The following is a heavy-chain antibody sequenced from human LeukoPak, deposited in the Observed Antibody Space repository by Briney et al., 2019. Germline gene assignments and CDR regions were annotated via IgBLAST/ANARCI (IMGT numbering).Heavy chain of an antibody. D-gene: IGHD6-13*01. V-gene: IGHV3-23*01. Sequence: GGSLRLSCAASGFTFSSYSMNWVRQAPGKGLEWVSAISGSGGSTYYADSVKGRFTISRDNSKNTLYLQMNSLRAEDTAVYYCANLGEQLVIDYWGQGTLVTVSS. CDR2: ISGSGGST. J-gene: IGHJ4*02. CDR1: GFTFSSYS. CDR3: ANLGEQLVIDY.